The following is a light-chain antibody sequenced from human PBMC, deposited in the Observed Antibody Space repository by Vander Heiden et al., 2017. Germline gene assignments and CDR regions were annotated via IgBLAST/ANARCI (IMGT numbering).Light chain of an antibody. J-gene: IGLJ2*01. Sequence: QSALTQPASVSGSPGQSITISCTGTSRDVGGYNYVSWYQQYPGKAPKLMIYEVSNRPPGVSDRFSGSKSGNTASLTISGLQAEDEADYYCSSYSSTTTLVVFGGRTKVTVL. CDR3: SSYSSTTTLVV. V-gene: IGLV2-14*01. CDR1: SRDVGGYNY. CDR2: EVS.